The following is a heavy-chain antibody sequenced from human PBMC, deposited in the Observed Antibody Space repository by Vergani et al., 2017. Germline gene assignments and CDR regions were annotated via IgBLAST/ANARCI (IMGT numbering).Heavy chain of an antibody. CDR3: ARTTYGSGSYYGVD. Sequence: QVQLQESGPGLVKPSETLSLTCAVSGYSISSGYYWGWIRQPPGKGLEWIGSIYHSGSTYYNPSLKSRVTISVDTSKNQFSLKLSSVTAADTAVYYCARTTYGSGSYYGVDWGQGTLVTVSS. V-gene: IGHV4-38-2*01. CDR2: IYHSGST. CDR1: GYSISSGYY. D-gene: IGHD3-10*01. J-gene: IGHJ4*02.